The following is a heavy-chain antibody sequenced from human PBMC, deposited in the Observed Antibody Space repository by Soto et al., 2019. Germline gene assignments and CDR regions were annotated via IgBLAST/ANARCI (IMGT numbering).Heavy chain of an antibody. D-gene: IGHD3-22*01. Sequence: GSLRLSCAASGFTFSNYNMNWVRQAPGEGLEWVSFISSDGSSIRYADSVKGRFTISRDNAKNSLYLQMNSLRDEDTAVYYCARGPYYYDNIGHYLQDYWGQGTLVIVSS. J-gene: IGHJ4*02. CDR2: ISSDGSSI. V-gene: IGHV3-48*02. CDR3: ARGPYYYDNIGHYLQDY. CDR1: GFTFSNYN.